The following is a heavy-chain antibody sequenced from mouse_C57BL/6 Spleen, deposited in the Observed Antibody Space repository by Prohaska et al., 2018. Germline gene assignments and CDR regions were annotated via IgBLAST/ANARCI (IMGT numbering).Heavy chain of an antibody. V-gene: IGHV11-2*01. CDR3: MRWGGNYWYFDV. J-gene: IGHJ1*03. CDR2: INSDGRAI. Sequence: EVQLLETGGGLVQPGGSRGLSCEGSGFTFSGFWMSWVRQTPGKTLEWIGDINSDGRAINYEPSIKDRFTIFRDNDKSTLYLQMSNVRSEDTATYFCMRWGGNYWYFDVWGTGTTVTVSS. CDR1: GFTFSGFW. D-gene: IGHD2-1*01.